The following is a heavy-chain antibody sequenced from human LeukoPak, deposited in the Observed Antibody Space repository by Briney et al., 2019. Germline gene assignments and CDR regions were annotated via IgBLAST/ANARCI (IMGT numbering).Heavy chain of an antibody. CDR3: ARVSGLNIVVDY. CDR1: GGSISSGSYY. J-gene: IGHJ4*02. D-gene: IGHD2-2*01. Sequence: SETLSLTCTVSGGSISSGSYYWSWIRQPAGKGLEWIGRIYTSGSTNYNPSLKSRVTISVDTSKNQFSLKLSSVTAADTAVYYCARVSGLNIVVDYWGQGTLVTVSS. V-gene: IGHV4-61*02. CDR2: IYTSGST.